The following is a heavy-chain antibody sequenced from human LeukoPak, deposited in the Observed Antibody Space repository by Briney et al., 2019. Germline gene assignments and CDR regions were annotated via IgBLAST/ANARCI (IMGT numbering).Heavy chain of an antibody. V-gene: IGHV1-18*01. J-gene: IGHJ6*03. CDR3: ARDPRYSSGWYHYYYMDV. CDR1: GYTFTSYG. CDR2: ISAYNGNT. D-gene: IGHD6-19*01. Sequence: ASVKVSCKASGYTFTSYGISWVRQAPGQGLEWMGWISAYNGNTNYAQKLQGRVTMTTDTSTSTAYMELRSLRSDDTAVYYCARDPRYSSGWYHYYYMDVWGKGTTVTVSS.